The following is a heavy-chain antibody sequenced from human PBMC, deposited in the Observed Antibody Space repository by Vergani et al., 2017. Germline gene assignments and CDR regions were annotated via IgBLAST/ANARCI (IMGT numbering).Heavy chain of an antibody. D-gene: IGHD2-2*01. CDR2: INHSGST. CDR3: ARVKQDIVVVPAADNWFDP. Sequence: QVQLQESGPGLVKPSETLSLTCAVSGYSISSGYYWGWIRQPPGKGLEWIGEINHSGSTNYNPSLKSRVTISVDTSKNQFSLKRSSVTAADTAVYYCARVKQDIVVVPAADNWFDPWGQGTLVTVSS. J-gene: IGHJ5*02. CDR1: GYSISSGYY. V-gene: IGHV4-38-2*01.